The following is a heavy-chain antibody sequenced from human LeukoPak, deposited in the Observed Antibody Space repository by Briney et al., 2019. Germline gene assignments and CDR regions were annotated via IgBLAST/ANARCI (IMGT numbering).Heavy chain of an antibody. CDR2: IYNSACT. CDR1: GGSISRYY. J-gene: IGHJ4*02. V-gene: IGHV4-59*08. CDR3: SKHMGLYRNSSDFDS. Sequence: SETLALICTVSGGSISRYYWRWIRQPPGEGLEGIGYIYNSACTKYNRSIKSPVTISVDTSKNQFSLKLSSVTAADTAVYYCSKHMGLYRNSSDFDSWGQGTLVTVSS. D-gene: IGHD1/OR15-1a*01.